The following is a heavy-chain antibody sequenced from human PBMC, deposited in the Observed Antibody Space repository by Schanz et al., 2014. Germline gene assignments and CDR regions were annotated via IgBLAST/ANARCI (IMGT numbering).Heavy chain of an antibody. Sequence: EVQLLESGGGLVQPGGSLRLSCAASGFTFRGYAMSWVRQARGKGLEWVSAMNESHSTIYYADSVRGRFTISRDNAENTLFLQMNRLRAEDTAVYYCARKMKLGVYGGKGHDSLDIWGQGTMVTVSS. D-gene: IGHD4-17*01. V-gene: IGHV3-23*01. CDR2: MNESHSTI. CDR3: ARKMKLGVYGGKGHDSLDI. CDR1: GFTFRGYA. J-gene: IGHJ3*02.